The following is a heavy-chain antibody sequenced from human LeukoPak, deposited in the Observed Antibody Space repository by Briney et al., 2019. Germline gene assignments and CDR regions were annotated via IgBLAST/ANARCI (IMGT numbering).Heavy chain of an antibody. D-gene: IGHD3-10*01. CDR2: IYSGGST. J-gene: IGHJ4*02. V-gene: IGHV3-53*05. Sequence: GGSLRLSCAASGFTVSSNYMSRVRQAPGKGLEWVSVIYSGGSTYYADSVKGRFTISRDNSKNTLYLQMNSLRAEDTAVYYCAKCAIFGDYADDYWGQGTLVTVSS. CDR1: GFTVSSNY. CDR3: AKCAIFGDYADDY.